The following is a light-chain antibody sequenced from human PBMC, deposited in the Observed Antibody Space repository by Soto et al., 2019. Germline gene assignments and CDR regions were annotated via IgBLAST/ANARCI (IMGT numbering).Light chain of an antibody. CDR1: SSDVGSYNY. CDR3: SSFPSSSTGFFV. V-gene: IGLV2-14*01. J-gene: IGLJ1*01. Sequence: QSVLTQPASVSGSPGQSITISCTGTSSDVGSYNYVSWYQHHPGKAPKLMISEVSNRPSGVSNRFSGSKSGNTASLTISGLQTEDEADYYCSSFPSSSTGFFVFGTGTKVTVL. CDR2: EVS.